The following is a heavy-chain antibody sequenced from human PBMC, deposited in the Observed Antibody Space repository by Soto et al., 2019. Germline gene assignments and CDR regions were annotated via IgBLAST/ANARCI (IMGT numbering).Heavy chain of an antibody. V-gene: IGHV3-11*06. J-gene: IGHJ4*02. CDR3: ARDSSITPRPLDY. D-gene: IGHD6-6*01. CDR2: ISSTGSYA. Sequence: PGGSLRLSCAASGFTFRDYYMSWMRQAPGKGLEWVSYISSTGSYAKYADSVKGRFTISRDNAKNSLYLQMNSLRAEDTAVYYCARDSSITPRPLDYWGQGTPVTVSS. CDR1: GFTFRDYY.